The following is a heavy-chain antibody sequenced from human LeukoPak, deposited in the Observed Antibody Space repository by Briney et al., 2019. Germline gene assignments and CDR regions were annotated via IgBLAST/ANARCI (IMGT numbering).Heavy chain of an antibody. D-gene: IGHD2-2*01. V-gene: IGHV4-4*07. CDR2: IYTSGST. Sequence: PSETLSLTCTVSGGSISSYYWSWIRQPAGKGLEWIGRIYTSGSTNYNPSLKSRVTMSVDTSKNQFSLKLSSVTAADTAVYYCARGVLPAAKGSWFDPWGQGTLVTVSS. CDR3: ARGVLPAAKGSWFDP. CDR1: GGSISSYY. J-gene: IGHJ5*02.